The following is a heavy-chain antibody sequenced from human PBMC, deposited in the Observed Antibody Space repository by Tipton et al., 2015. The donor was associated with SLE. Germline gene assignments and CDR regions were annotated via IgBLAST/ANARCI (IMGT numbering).Heavy chain of an antibody. CDR2: IYTSGST. CDR3: ARSFSSSLYDNWFDP. Sequence: TLSLTCTVSGGSISSGSYYWSWIRQPTGKGLEWIGRIYTSGSTNYNPSLKSRVTISVDTSKNQFSLKLSSVTAADTAVYYCARSFSSSLYDNWFDPWGQGSLVTVSS. D-gene: IGHD6-13*01. CDR1: GGSISSGSYY. V-gene: IGHV4-61*02. J-gene: IGHJ5*02.